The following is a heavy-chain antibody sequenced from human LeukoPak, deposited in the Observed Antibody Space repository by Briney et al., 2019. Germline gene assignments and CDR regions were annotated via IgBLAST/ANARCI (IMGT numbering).Heavy chain of an antibody. D-gene: IGHD3-22*01. CDR2: ISNNGRNK. J-gene: IGHJ4*02. Sequence: PGGSLRLSCAASGFTFSTYAIHRVRQAPGKGLEWVAFISNNGRNKDYADSVKGRFTISRDNSKNTLYLQVNSLRPDDTAVYYCTRDLTGHYSIDYWGQGTLVTVSS. V-gene: IGHV3-30*04. CDR1: GFTFSTYA. CDR3: TRDLTGHYSIDY.